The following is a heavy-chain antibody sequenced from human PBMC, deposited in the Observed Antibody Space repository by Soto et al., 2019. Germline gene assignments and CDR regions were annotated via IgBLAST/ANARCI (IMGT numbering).Heavy chain of an antibody. J-gene: IGHJ4*02. CDR2: ISYSGRT. CDR3: ARDPCGPDCYSGLDY. D-gene: IGHD2-21*02. V-gene: IGHV4-61*01. Sequence: NPSETLSLTCNVSAGSITGDSYYWTWIRQPPGKGLEWLGYISYSGRTNYNPSLKSRVTISVDTSRKQFFLRLTSVTAADTAIYYCARDPCGPDCYSGLDYWGQGSLVTVSS. CDR1: AGSITGDSYY.